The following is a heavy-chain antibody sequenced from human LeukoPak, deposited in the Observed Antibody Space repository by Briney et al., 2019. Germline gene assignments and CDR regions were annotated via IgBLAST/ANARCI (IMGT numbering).Heavy chain of an antibody. CDR2: ISSSSSTI. Sequence: PGGSLRLSCAASGFTFSSYSMNWVRQAPGKGLEWVSYISSSSSTIYYADSVKGRFTISRDNAKNSLYLQMNSLRAEDTAVYYCARVIRVGANPFDYWGQGTLVTVSS. J-gene: IGHJ4*02. V-gene: IGHV3-48*04. CDR1: GFTFSSYS. CDR3: ARVIRVGANPFDY. D-gene: IGHD1-26*01.